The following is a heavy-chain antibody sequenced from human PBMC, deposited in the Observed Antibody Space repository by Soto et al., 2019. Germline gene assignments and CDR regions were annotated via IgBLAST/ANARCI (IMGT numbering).Heavy chain of an antibody. CDR1: GYTFTNYY. CDR3: ARDNSAANGVLDH. V-gene: IGHV1-46*04. Sequence: VKVSCKASGYTFTNYYLHWVRQAPGQGLEWVGMINPSARSASYAQKLRGRLTMDRDTSTTTVYMELSRLTFEDTAVYFCARDNSAANGVLDHWGQGTLVTVSS. CDR2: INPSARSA. J-gene: IGHJ4*02. D-gene: IGHD1-1*01.